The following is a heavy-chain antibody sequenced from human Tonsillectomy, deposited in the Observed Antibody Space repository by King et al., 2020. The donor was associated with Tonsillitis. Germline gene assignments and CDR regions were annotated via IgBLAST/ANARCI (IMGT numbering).Heavy chain of an antibody. J-gene: IGHJ6*02. D-gene: IGHD6-13*01. Sequence: LQLQESGPGLVKPSETLSLTCTVSGGSISSYYWSWIRQPPGKGLAWIGYIYYSGSTNYNPSLKSRVTISVDTSKNQFSLKLSSVTAADTAVYYFARQKSIAAAGITYYYYGMDVWGQGTTVTVSS. V-gene: IGHV4-59*01. CDR1: GGSISSYY. CDR2: IYYSGST. CDR3: ARQKSIAAAGITYYYYGMDV.